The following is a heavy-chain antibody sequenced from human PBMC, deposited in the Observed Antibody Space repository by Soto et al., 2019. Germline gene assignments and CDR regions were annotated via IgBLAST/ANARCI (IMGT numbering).Heavy chain of an antibody. J-gene: IGHJ4*02. CDR3: ARTSQYYFDY. CDR1: GYTFTGYY. V-gene: IGHV1-2*02. CDR2: INPNSGGT. Sequence: ASVKVSCKASGYTFTGYYMHWVRQAPGQGLEWMGWINPNSGGTNYAQKFQGRFTISRDNSKNTLYLQMGSLRAEDMAVYYCARTSQYYFDYWGQGTLVTVSS.